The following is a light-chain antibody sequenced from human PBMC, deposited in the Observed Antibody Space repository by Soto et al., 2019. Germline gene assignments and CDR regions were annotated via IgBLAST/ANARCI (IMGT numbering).Light chain of an antibody. V-gene: IGKV1-39*01. CDR1: QTINNY. CDR3: QQGYSTAWT. CDR2: AAS. Sequence: DIQMTQSPSSLSASVGDRVTITCRASQTINNYVNWYQHKPGKDPKVLIYAASSLQSGVPSRFSGSGSGTDFSLTISSLQPEDFATYYCQQGYSTAWTFGQGTKVEMK. J-gene: IGKJ1*01.